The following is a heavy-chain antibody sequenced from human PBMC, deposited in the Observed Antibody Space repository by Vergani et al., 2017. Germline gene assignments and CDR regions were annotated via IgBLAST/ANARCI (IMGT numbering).Heavy chain of an antibody. V-gene: IGHV4-59*12. CDR3: ARSTEGGPTRYFDL. Sequence: QVQLQESGPGLVKPSETLSLTCTVSGGSISSYYWSWIRQPPGKGLEWIGYIYHSGSTYYNPSLKSRVTISVDRSKNQFSLKLSSVTAADTAVYYCARSTEGGPTRYFDLWGRGTLVTVSS. CDR2: IYHSGST. CDR1: GGSISSYY. D-gene: IGHD1-14*01. J-gene: IGHJ2*01.